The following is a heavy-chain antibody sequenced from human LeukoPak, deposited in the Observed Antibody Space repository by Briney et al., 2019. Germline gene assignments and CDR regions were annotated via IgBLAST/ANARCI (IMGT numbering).Heavy chain of an antibody. CDR3: ARLAVAGLDV. V-gene: IGHV4-39*01. CDR2: IYYSGST. J-gene: IGHJ6*04. Sequence: PSETLSLTCTVSGGSISSSSYYWGWIRQPPGKGLEWIGSIYYSGSTYYNPSLKSRVTISVDTSKNQFSLKLSSVTAADTAVYYCARLAVAGLDVWGKGTTVTISS. D-gene: IGHD6-19*01. CDR1: GGSISSSSYY.